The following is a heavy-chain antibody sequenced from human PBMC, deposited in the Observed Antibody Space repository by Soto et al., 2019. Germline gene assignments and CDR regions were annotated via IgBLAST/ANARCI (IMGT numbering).Heavy chain of an antibody. CDR1: GGSFSGYY. J-gene: IGHJ6*02. CDR3: ARGGGSSWYHYYYGMDV. Sequence: NVSLTCAVYGGSFSGYYWSWIRQPPGKGLEWIGEINHSGSTNYNPSLKSRVTISVDTSKNQFSLKLSSVTAADTAVYYCARGGGSSWYHYYYGMDVWCQGTTVTVS. CDR2: INHSGST. V-gene: IGHV4-34*01. D-gene: IGHD6-13*01.